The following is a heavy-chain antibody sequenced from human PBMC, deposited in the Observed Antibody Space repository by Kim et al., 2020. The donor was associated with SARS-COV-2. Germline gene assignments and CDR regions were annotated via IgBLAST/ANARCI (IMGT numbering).Heavy chain of an antibody. D-gene: IGHD6-25*01. CDR2: IYYSGST. Sequence: SETLSLTCTVSGGSISSSSYYWGWIRQPPGKGLEWIGSIYYSGSTYYNPSIKSRVTISVDTSKNQFSLKLSSVTAADTAVYYCARGGSRRGYYYYYGMDVWGQGTTVTVSS. V-gene: IGHV4-39*01. J-gene: IGHJ6*02. CDR3: ARGGSRRGYYYYYGMDV. CDR1: GGSISSSSYY.